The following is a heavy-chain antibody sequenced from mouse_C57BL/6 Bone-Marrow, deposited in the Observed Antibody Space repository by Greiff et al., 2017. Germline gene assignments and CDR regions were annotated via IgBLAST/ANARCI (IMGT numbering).Heavy chain of an antibody. CDR3: ARGDYYYCSSPYSMDY. CDR1: GYTFTSYW. Sequence: VQLQQPGAELVMPGASVKLSCKASGYTFTSYWMHWVKQRPGQGLEWIGEIDPSDSYTNYNQKFKGKSTLTVDKSSSTAYMQLSSLTSEDSAVYYCARGDYYYCSSPYSMDYWGQGTSVTVSS. V-gene: IGHV1-69*01. CDR2: IDPSDSYT. J-gene: IGHJ4*01. D-gene: IGHD1-1*01.